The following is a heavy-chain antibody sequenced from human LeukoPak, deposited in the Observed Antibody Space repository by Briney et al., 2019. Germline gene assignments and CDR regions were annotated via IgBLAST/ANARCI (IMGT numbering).Heavy chain of an antibody. CDR2: IWYEGSNK. CDR1: GFTLSSYC. J-gene: IGHJ6*04. CDR3: ARDPRRGYDILTGYYRYGMDV. D-gene: IGHD3-9*01. Sequence: GRSLRLSCAASGFTLSSYCMDWVRQAPGKGLGWVAGIWYEGSNKYYADSVKGRFTISRDNSKNTLYLQMNSLRAEDTAVYYCARDPRRGYDILTGYYRYGMDVWGKGTTVTVSS. V-gene: IGHV3-33*01.